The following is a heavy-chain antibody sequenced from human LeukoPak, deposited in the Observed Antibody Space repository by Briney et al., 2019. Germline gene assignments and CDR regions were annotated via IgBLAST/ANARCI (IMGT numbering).Heavy chain of an antibody. J-gene: IGHJ6*02. V-gene: IGHV6-1*01. D-gene: IGHD4-17*01. Sequence: SQTLSLTCAISGDSVSSNIAAWSWIRQSPSRGLEWLGRTYYRSKWYNDYAVSVKSRITINPDTSKNQFSLQLNSVTAADTAVYYCTTDPDYYYYGMDVWGQGTTVTVSS. CDR1: GDSVSSNIAA. CDR2: TYYRSKWYN. CDR3: TTDPDYYYYGMDV.